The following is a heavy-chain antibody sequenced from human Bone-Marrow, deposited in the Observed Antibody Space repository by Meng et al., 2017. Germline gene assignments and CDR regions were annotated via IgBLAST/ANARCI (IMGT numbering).Heavy chain of an antibody. J-gene: IGHJ5*02. D-gene: IGHD1-14*01. CDR2: IRSKAYGGTT. Sequence: GGSLRLSCAASGFYFNNAWMSWVRQAPGKGLEWVGFIRSKAYGGTTEYAASVKGRFTISRDDSKSIAYLQMNSLKTEDTAVYYCTREFWPELDWFDPWGQGTLVTVSS. V-gene: IGHV3-49*04. CDR1: GFYFNNAW. CDR3: TREFWPELDWFDP.